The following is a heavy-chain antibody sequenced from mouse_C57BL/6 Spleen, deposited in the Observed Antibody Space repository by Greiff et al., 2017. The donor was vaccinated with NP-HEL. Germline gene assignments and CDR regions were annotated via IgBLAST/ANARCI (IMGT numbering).Heavy chain of an antibody. Sequence: EVMLVESGGGLVKPGGSLKLSCAASGFTFSDYGMHWVRQAPEKGLEWVAYISSGSSTIYYADTVKGRFTISRDNAKNTLFLQMTSLRSEDTAMYYCARLYDYDGGYYFDYWGQGTTLTVSS. CDR1: GFTFSDYG. D-gene: IGHD2-4*01. V-gene: IGHV5-17*01. CDR2: ISSGSSTI. CDR3: ARLYDYDGGYYFDY. J-gene: IGHJ2*01.